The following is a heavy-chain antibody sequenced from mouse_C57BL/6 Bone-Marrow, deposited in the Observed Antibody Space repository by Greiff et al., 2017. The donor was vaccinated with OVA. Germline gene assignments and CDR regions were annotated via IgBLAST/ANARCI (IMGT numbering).Heavy chain of an antibody. V-gene: IGHV1-37*01. CDR1: GYSFTGSF. J-gene: IGHJ4*01. D-gene: IGHD1-1*01. Sequence: VQLQQSGPELVKPGASVKISCKASGYSFTGSFMNWVKQSHGKSLEWIGRINPYNGDTFYNQKFKGKATLTVDKSASTAHMELLSLTSEDVAVYYCARYTTVVDYYAMDYWGQGTSVTVSS. CDR2: INPYNGDT. CDR3: ARYTTVVDYYAMDY.